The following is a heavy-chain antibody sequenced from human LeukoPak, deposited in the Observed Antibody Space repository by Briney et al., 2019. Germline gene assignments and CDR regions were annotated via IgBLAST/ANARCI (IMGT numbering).Heavy chain of an antibody. CDR1: GYTFTIYC. CDR2: ISAYNGNT. V-gene: IGHV1-18*01. Sequence: GVSVKVSCKASGYTFTIYCISGVRQAPGQGREWMGWISAYNGNTNYAQKLQGRVTMTTDTSTSTAYVEMRSLRSDDTAVYYCAREPTSYYYDSYGYYTRDYFDYWGQGTLVTVSS. CDR3: AREPTSYYYDSYGYYTRDYFDY. J-gene: IGHJ4*02. D-gene: IGHD3-22*01.